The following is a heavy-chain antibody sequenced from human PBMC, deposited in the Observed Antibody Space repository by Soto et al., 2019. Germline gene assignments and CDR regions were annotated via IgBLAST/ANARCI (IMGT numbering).Heavy chain of an antibody. CDR1: RFSFTNAW. V-gene: IGHV3-15*01. Sequence: EVQLVESGGGFVQPGGSLRLSCVASRFSFTNAWMSWVRQAPGKGPEWVGRIKSKTDGGTADYAAPVKGRFTISRDDSQNTPYLHMDSLTAEDTPLSHCSTDIGSYGLDSWGQGTTVTVSS. CDR2: IKSKTDGGTA. CDR3: STDIGSYGLDS. J-gene: IGHJ6*02. D-gene: IGHD1-26*01.